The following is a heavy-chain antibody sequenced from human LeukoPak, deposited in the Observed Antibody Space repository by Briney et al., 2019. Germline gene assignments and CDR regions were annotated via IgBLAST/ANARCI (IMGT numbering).Heavy chain of an antibody. D-gene: IGHD1-26*01. CDR2: IYYSGST. CDR3: ARLAGGFRWELLKGYFDY. V-gene: IGHV4-39*01. CDR1: GGSISSSSYY. J-gene: IGHJ4*02. Sequence: SETLSLTCTVSGGSISSSSYYWGWIRQPPGKGLEWIGSIYYSGSTYYNPSLKSRVTISVDTSKHQSSLRLSSVTAADTAVYYCARLAGGFRWELLKGYFDYWGQGTLVTVSS.